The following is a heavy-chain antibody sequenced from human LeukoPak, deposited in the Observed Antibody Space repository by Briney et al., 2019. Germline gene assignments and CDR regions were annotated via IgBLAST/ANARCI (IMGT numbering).Heavy chain of an antibody. J-gene: IGHJ4*02. CDR3: ARYYSGWYYFDY. V-gene: IGHV1-24*01. CDR1: GYTLTELS. D-gene: IGHD6-19*01. CDR2: FDPKDGET. Sequence: ASVKVSCKVSGYTLTELSMHWVRQAPGKGLEWMGSFDPKDGETIYAQKFQGRVTMTEDTSTDTAYMELSSLRSEDTAVYYCARYYSGWYYFDYWGQGTLVTVSS.